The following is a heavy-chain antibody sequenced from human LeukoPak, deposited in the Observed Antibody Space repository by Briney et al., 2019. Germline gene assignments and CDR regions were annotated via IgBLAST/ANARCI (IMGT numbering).Heavy chain of an antibody. V-gene: IGHV4-39*01. Sequence: PSETLSLTCTVSGGSISSSTYYWGWIPQAPGKGLEWIGSIYYSGTTYYSPSLKSRVTISADTSHNQFSLKLTSMTAADTAVYYCARGEDIAAAGLDYWGQGTLVTVSS. J-gene: IGHJ4*02. CDR1: GGSISSSTYY. D-gene: IGHD6-13*01. CDR2: IYYSGTT. CDR3: ARGEDIAAAGLDY.